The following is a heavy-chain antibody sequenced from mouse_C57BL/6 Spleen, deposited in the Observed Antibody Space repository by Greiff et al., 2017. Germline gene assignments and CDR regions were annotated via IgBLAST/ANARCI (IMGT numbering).Heavy chain of an antibody. CDR3: AGDYGSSTGYFEG. D-gene: IGHD1-1*01. J-gene: IGHJ1*03. V-gene: IGHV1-7*01. Sequence: VQLQQSGAELAKPGASVKLSCKASGYTFTSYWMHWVKQRPGQGLEWIGYISPSSGYTKYNQKFKDKATLPEDKSSSTAYMQLSSLTYEDAAFYYCAGDYGSSTGYFEGWGTGTTVTVAS. CDR1: GYTFTSYW. CDR2: ISPSSGYT.